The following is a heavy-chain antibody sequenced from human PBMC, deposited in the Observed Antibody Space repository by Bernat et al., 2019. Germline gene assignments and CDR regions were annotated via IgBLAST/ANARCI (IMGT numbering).Heavy chain of an antibody. CDR2: IKQDGSEK. CDR1: GFTFSSYW. CDR3: ARDAKLQRGKFDY. V-gene: IGHV3-7*01. J-gene: IGHJ4*02. Sequence: EVQLVESGGGLVQPGGSLRLSCAASGFTFSSYWMSWVRQAPGKGLEGVANIKQDGSEKYYVDSVKGRFTISRDNAKNSLYLQMNSLRAEDTAVYYCARDAKLQRGKFDYWGQGTLVTVSS.